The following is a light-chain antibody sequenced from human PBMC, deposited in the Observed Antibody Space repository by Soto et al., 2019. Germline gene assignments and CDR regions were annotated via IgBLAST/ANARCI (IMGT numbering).Light chain of an antibody. CDR3: QQYGSSPQWT. CDR2: GAS. Sequence: EIVLTQSPGTLSLSPGERATLSCRASQSVSSSYLAWYQQKPGQAPRLLIYGASSRATGIPDRFSGSGSGTGFTLTISRLEPEDFVVYYCQQYGSSPQWTFGQGNKVEIK. CDR1: QSVSSSY. V-gene: IGKV3-20*01. J-gene: IGKJ1*01.